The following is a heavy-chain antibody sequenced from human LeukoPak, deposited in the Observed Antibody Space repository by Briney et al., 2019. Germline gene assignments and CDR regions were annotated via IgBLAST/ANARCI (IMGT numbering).Heavy chain of an antibody. J-gene: IGHJ4*02. CDR3: ARETDESFDY. Sequence: GGSLRLSCAASGFTFSTYTMNWVRQAPGKGLEWVSCIASRSTHIYYGDSMKGRFTISRDNAKNSLYLQMDSLGVEDTAIYYCARETDESFDYWGQGTLVTVSS. CDR1: GFTFSTYT. CDR2: IASRSTHI. V-gene: IGHV3-21*01.